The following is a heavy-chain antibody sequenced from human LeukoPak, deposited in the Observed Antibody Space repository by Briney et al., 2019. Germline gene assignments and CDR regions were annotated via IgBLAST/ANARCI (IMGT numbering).Heavy chain of an antibody. Sequence: GGSLRLSCAASGFTFSSYSMNWVRQAPGKGLEWVSSISSSSSYIYYADSVKGRFTISRDNAKNSLYLQMNSLIAEDTAIYYCANGPTKDGFHYYFDFWGQGTLVTVSS. CDR1: GFTFSSYS. V-gene: IGHV3-21*01. CDR3: ANGPTKDGFHYYFDF. J-gene: IGHJ4*02. CDR2: ISSSSSYI. D-gene: IGHD5-24*01.